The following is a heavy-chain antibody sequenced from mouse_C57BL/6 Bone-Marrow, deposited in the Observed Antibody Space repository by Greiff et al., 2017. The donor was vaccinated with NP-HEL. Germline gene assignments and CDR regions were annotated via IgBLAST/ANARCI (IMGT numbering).Heavy chain of an antibody. V-gene: IGHV1-55*01. CDR2: IYPGSGST. Sequence: VQLQQSGAELVKPGASVKMSCKASGYTFTSYWITWVKQRPGQGLEWIGDIYPGSGSTNYNEKFKSKATLTVDTSSSTAYMQLSSLTSEDSAVYYCARQTGTGGWYFDVWGTGTTVTVSS. D-gene: IGHD4-1*01. J-gene: IGHJ1*03. CDR1: GYTFTSYW. CDR3: ARQTGTGGWYFDV.